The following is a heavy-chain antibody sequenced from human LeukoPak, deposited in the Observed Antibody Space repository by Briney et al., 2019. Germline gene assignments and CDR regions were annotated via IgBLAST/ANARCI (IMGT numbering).Heavy chain of an antibody. CDR1: GFTFSSYA. J-gene: IGHJ4*02. CDR2: ISGSGGST. D-gene: IGHD1-26*01. Sequence: GGSLRLSCAASGFTFSSYAMSWVRQAPGKGLEWVSAISGSGGSTYYADSVKGRFTISRDNSKNTLYLQMNSLRAEDTVVYYCAKAGSGSYTFDYWGQGTLVTVSS. V-gene: IGHV3-23*01. CDR3: AKAGSGSYTFDY.